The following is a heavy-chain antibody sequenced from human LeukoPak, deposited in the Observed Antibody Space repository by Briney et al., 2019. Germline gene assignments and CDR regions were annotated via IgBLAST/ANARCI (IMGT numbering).Heavy chain of an antibody. CDR3: ARGLYWNSHYYFDY. D-gene: IGHD1-7*01. Sequence: PSETLSLTCAVYGGSFSGYYWSWIRQPPGKGLEWIGEINHRGSTNYNPSLKSRVTISVDTSKNQFSLKLSSVTAADTAVYYCARGLYWNSHYYFDYWGQGTLVTVSS. J-gene: IGHJ4*02. V-gene: IGHV4-34*01. CDR2: INHRGST. CDR1: GGSFSGYY.